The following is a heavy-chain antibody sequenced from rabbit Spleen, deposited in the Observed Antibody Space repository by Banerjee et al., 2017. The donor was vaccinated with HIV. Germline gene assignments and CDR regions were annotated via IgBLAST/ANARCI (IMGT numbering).Heavy chain of an antibody. CDR1: GFSFSSSCN. V-gene: IGHV1S45*01. D-gene: IGHD4-1*01. CDR2: IYGGIIGNT. J-gene: IGHJ4*01. Sequence: QEQLVESGGGLVQPEGSLTLTCTASGFSFSSSCNMCWVRQAPGTGLEWIACIYGGIIGNTVYASWAKGRFTISKPSSTTVTLQMTSLTGADRATYFCARETSIGWGVVSYYFNLWCPGTLVTVS. CDR3: ARETSIGWGVVSYYFNL.